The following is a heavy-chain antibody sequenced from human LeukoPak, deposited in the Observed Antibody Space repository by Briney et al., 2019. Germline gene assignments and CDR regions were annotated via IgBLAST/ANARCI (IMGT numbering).Heavy chain of an antibody. CDR2: IRASGRTT. CDR1: GFNFGNYG. V-gene: IGHV3-21*01. CDR3: VRDYENLTGSKTRFHY. J-gene: IGHJ4*02. D-gene: IGHD3-9*01. Sequence: GGSLRLSCAASGFNFGNYGMNWVRQAPGKGLEWVSGIRASGRTTDYANSVKGRFTISRDNAKNSLYLQMNSLRAEDTAVYYCVRDYENLTGSKTRFHYWGQGTLVTVSS.